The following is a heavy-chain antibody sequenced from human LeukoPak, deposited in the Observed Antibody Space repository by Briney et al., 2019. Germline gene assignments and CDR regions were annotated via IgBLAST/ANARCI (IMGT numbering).Heavy chain of an antibody. D-gene: IGHD4-17*01. V-gene: IGHV3-48*02. J-gene: IGHJ4*02. CDR3: ARDMYYGDYEIDY. CDR2: ITSSSSTI. CDR1: GFTFSSYN. Sequence: GGSLRLSCAASGFTFSSYNMNWVRQAPGKGLEWVSYITSSSSTIYYADSVKGRFTISRDNAKNSLFLQMNSLRDEDTAVYYCARDMYYGDYEIDYWGQGTLVTVSS.